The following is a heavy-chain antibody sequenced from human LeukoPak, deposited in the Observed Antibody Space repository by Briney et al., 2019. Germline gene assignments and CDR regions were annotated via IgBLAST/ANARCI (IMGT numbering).Heavy chain of an antibody. J-gene: IGHJ4*02. CDR2: IDSGGSNT. Sequence: GGSLRLSCAAYGLTFRDDWMHWVRQAPGKGLVWVSRIDSGGSNTAYADSVKGRFTVSRDNGKKMVFLEMNSLRAEDTAVYYCVREGGDYWGQGTLVAVSS. D-gene: IGHD6-25*01. V-gene: IGHV3-74*01. CDR3: VREGGDY. CDR1: GLTFRDDW.